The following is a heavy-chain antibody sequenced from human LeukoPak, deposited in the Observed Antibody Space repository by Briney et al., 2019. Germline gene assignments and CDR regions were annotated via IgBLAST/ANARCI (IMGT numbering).Heavy chain of an antibody. V-gene: IGHV3-33*08. CDR1: GFTFSSYG. CDR2: IWYDGSNK. J-gene: IGHJ4*02. Sequence: GGSLRLSCAASGFTFSSYGMHWVRQAPGKGLEWVAVIWYDGSNKYYADSVKGRFTISRDNSKNTLYLQMNSLRAEDTAVYYCARGDYYDTSGLFYWGQGTLVTVSS. D-gene: IGHD3-22*01. CDR3: ARGDYYDTSGLFY.